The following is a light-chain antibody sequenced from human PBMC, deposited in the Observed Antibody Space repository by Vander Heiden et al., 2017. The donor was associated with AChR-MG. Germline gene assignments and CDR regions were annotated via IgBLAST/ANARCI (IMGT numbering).Light chain of an antibody. V-gene: IGLV4-69*01. J-gene: IGLJ3*02. Sequence: QLVLTQSPSASASLGASVTLTCTLSSGHSSYAIAWHQQQPEKGPRYLMKLNSDGSHSKGDGIPDRFSGSSSAAERYLTISSLQSEDEADYYCQTWGTGNWVFGGGTKLTVL. CDR3: QTWGTGNWV. CDR1: SGHSSYA. CDR2: LNSDGSH.